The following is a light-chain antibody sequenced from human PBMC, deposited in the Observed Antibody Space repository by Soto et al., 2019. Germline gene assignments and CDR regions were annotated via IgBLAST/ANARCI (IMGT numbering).Light chain of an antibody. CDR3: SSYTTSSTLV. Sequence: QSALTQPASVSGSPGQSITISCTGTSSDVGTYNYVSWYQQHPGKAPKLMIYEVTNRPSGVSNRFSGSKSGNTAYLTISGRQAEDEADYYCSSYTTSSTLVFGGGTKVTVL. J-gene: IGLJ2*01. CDR2: EVT. V-gene: IGLV2-14*01. CDR1: SSDVGTYNY.